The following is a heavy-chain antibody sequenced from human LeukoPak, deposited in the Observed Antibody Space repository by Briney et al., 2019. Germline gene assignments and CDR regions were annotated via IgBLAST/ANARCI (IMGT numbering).Heavy chain of an antibody. V-gene: IGHV4-39*07. CDR3: ARGTGVGRLDS. Sequence: SETLSLTCTVSGGSISSSSYYWGWIRQPPGKGLEWIGSIYYSGSTYYNPSLKSRVTISVDTSKNQFSLKLSSVTAADTAVYYCARGTGVGRLDSWGQGTLVTVSS. J-gene: IGHJ4*02. CDR2: IYYSGST. CDR1: GGSISSSSYY. D-gene: IGHD5-12*01.